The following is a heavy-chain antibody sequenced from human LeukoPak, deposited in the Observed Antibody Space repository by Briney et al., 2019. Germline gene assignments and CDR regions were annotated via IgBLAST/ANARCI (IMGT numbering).Heavy chain of an antibody. Sequence: SETLSLTCTVSGGSISSYYWSWIRLPPGKGLGWIGYIYYSGSTNYNPSLKSRVTISVDTSKNQFSLKLSSVTAADTAVYYCARVEAGSEYLLLDYWGQGTLVTVSS. CDR3: ARVEAGSEYLLLDY. D-gene: IGHD6-19*01. V-gene: IGHV4-59*01. CDR1: GGSISSYY. CDR2: IYYSGST. J-gene: IGHJ4*02.